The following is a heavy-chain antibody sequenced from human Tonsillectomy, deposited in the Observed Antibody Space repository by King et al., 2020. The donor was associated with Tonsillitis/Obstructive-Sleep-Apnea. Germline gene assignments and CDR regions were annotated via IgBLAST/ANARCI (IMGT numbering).Heavy chain of an antibody. CDR2: IYYSGST. D-gene: IGHD3-3*01. CDR1: GGSISSSSYY. CDR3: ARHFGVHQIFRKYGGGFDY. J-gene: IGHJ4*02. V-gene: IGHV4-39*01. Sequence: QLQESGPGLVKPSETLSLTCTVSGGSISSSSYYWGWIRQPPGKGLEWIGSIYYSGSTYYNPSLKSRVTISVDTSKNQFSLKLSSVTAADTAVYYCARHFGVHQIFRKYGGGFDYWGQGTLVTVSS.